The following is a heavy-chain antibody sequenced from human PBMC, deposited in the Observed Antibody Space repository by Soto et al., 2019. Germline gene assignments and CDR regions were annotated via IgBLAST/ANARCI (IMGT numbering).Heavy chain of an antibody. Sequence: SLRLSCAASGFTFSSYGMHWVRQAPGKGLEWVSGIGGSGVDTYYAESVKGRFTISRGNSKNTVYLQIHSLRAEDTAVYYCAKDTSSQLAYFAYWGQGTRVTVS. CDR1: GFTFSSYG. J-gene: IGHJ4*02. D-gene: IGHD6-6*01. V-gene: IGHV3-23*01. CDR2: IGGSGVDT. CDR3: AKDTSSQLAYFAY.